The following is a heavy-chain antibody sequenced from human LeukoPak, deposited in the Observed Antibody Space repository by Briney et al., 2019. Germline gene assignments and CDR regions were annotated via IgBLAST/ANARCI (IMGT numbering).Heavy chain of an antibody. D-gene: IGHD1-7*01. J-gene: IGHJ4*02. CDR1: GGSINSGGYS. V-gene: IGHV4-30-2*01. Sequence: SETLSLTCAVSGGSINSGGYSWTWIRQPPGKGLEWIGYIYHSGSTYYNPSLQSRVTISMDRSKNQFSLKLNSVTAADTAVYYCASYNWNYKGIDYWGQGPWSPSPQ. CDR2: IYHSGST. CDR3: ASYNWNYKGIDY.